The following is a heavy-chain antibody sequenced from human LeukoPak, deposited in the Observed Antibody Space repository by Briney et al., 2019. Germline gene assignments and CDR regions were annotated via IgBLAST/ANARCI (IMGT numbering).Heavy chain of an antibody. V-gene: IGHV3-23*01. CDR3: VREDVDTSFDP. CDR2: ISSDGSRT. J-gene: IGHJ5*02. CDR1: GFTVSSNY. D-gene: IGHD5-18*01. Sequence: GGSLRLSCAASGFTVSSNYMSWVRQAPGKGLEWVSAISSDGSRTYYIDSVKGRFTISRATSKNTLYLQLNSLRAEDTAVYYCVREDVDTSFDPSGHRTLVTVSS.